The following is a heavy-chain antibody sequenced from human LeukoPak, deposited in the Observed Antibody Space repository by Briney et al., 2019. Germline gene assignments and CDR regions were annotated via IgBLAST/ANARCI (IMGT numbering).Heavy chain of an antibody. J-gene: IGHJ3*02. D-gene: IGHD5-18*01. CDR2: IYYTERT. V-gene: IGHV4-59*01. CDR3: ARTRDSAMTHDAFDI. Sequence: PSETLSLTCTVSGGSISSYYWSWIRQPPGKGLEWIGYIYYTERTNYNPSLTSRVTISVDTSKNHFSLKLSSVTAADTAVYYCARTRDSAMTHDAFDIWGQGTMLTVSS. CDR1: GGSISSYY.